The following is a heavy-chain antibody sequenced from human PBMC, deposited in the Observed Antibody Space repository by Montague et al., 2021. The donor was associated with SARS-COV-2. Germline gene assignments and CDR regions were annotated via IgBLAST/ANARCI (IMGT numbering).Heavy chain of an antibody. V-gene: IGHV4-34*01. CDR2: ISPTGST. J-gene: IGHJ4*02. CDR1: GGSFSRYF. Sequence: SETLSLTCDVYGGSFSRYFWSWIRQSPGRGPELIGHISPTGSTRYNPSLDSRVTISLDTSKNRLSLELTSVTVANTSIYFCVGAPNEYYFDYWGQGTPVSVSS. D-gene: IGHD3-16*01. CDR3: VGAPNEYYFDY.